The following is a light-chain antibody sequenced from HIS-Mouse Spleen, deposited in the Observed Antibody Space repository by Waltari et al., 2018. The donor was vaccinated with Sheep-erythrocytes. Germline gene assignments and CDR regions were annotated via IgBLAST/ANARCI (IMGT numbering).Light chain of an antibody. V-gene: IGLV2-23*01. J-gene: IGLJ3*02. CDR1: SSDVGSYNL. Sequence: QSALTQPASVSGSPGQSITISCTGTSSDVGSYNLVSWYQQHPGQAPKLMIYEGSERPSGVPNRFSGSKSGNTASLTICGLQAEDEADYYCCSCAGSSTPWVFGGGTKLTVL. CDR3: CSCAGSSTPWV. CDR2: EGS.